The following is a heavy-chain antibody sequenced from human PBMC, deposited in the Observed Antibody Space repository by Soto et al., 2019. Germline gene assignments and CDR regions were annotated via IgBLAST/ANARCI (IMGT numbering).Heavy chain of an antibody. CDR1: GFTFGASN. D-gene: IGHD2-15*01. J-gene: IGHJ3*02. CDR3: VRYCSGGSCPDAFDI. CDR2: IGSKGETYAT. V-gene: IGHV3-73*01. Sequence: PGGSLRLSCAASGFTFGASNLQWVRQASGKGLEWLGRIGSKGETYATTYAASVKGRFTISRDDSKKTAYLQMNNLESEDTAVYYCVRYCSGGSCPDAFDIWGQGTMVT.